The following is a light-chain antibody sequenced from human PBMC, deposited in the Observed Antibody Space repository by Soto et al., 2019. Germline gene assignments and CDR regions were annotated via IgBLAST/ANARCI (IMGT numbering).Light chain of an antibody. CDR2: STN. V-gene: IGLV8-61*01. J-gene: IGLJ3*02. CDR3: ALYMGSGTSV. Sequence: QTAVTQESSFSVSPGGTVTLTCGLSSGSVSSSYHPSWYQQTPGQPPRTLIYSTNTRSSGVPDRFSGSILGNKAALTITGAQADDECDYYCALYMGSGTSVFGGGTKLTVL. CDR1: SGSVSSSYH.